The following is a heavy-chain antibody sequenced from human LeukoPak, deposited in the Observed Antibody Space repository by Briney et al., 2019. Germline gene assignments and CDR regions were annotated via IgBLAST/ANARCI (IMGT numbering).Heavy chain of an antibody. CDR3: AKKVLAASNY. J-gene: IGHJ4*02. Sequence: GGSLRLSCAASGFTFSSYAMSWVRQAPGKGLEWVSAISGSGGSTYSADSVKGRLTISRENSKNTLYLQMKSLRAEDRAVYYCAKKVLAASNYWGQGTLVTVSS. CDR2: ISGSGGST. CDR1: GFTFSSYA. D-gene: IGHD2-15*01. V-gene: IGHV3-23*01.